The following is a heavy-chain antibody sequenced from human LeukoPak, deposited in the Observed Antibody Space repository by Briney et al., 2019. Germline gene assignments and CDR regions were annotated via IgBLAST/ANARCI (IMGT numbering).Heavy chain of an antibody. D-gene: IGHD6-6*01. CDR3: ARKQQLVSSYFDY. J-gene: IGHJ4*02. Sequence: PGGSLRLSCAASGFTFSSYAMHWVRQAPGKGLEWVANIEQDGSEKYYVDSVKGRFTISRDNAKNSLYLQMNSLRAEDTAVYYCARKQQLVSSYFDYWGQGTLVTVSS. CDR2: IEQDGSEK. V-gene: IGHV3-7*01. CDR1: GFTFSSYA.